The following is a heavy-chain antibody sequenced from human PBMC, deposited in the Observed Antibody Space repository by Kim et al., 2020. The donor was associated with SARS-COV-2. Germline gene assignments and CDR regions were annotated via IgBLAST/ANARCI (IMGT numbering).Heavy chain of an antibody. Sequence: GGSLRLSCTTSGFTLTGNARSWARQAPGKGREGFSGIEVSEVRTYYVDPVKGRFPIPRDDSKNTLYLQMRALRADDPATYNCRKGGWGGIGTSWGQGTL. D-gene: IGHD3-10*01. J-gene: IGHJ5*02. V-gene: IGHV3-23*01. CDR2: IEVSEVRT. CDR3: RKGGWGGIGTS. CDR1: GFTLTGNA.